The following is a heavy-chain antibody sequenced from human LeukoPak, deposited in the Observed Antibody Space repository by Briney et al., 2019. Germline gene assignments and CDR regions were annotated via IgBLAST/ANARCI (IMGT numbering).Heavy chain of an antibody. CDR3: ATTFDYGDFY. CDR1: GYTFTGYS. D-gene: IGHD4/OR15-4a*01. V-gene: IGHV1-2*06. Sequence: ASVTVSCKASGYTFTGYSIHWVPQAPGQGLEWMGRINPNSGGTNFAQRFQGRVTITRDTSITTSYMELTSLRSDDTAVYYCATTFDYGDFYWGQGTLVTVSS. J-gene: IGHJ4*02. CDR2: INPNSGGT.